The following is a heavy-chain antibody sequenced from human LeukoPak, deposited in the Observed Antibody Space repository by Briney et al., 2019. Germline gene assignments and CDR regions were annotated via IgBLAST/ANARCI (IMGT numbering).Heavy chain of an antibody. D-gene: IGHD1-1*01. CDR1: GYSISSGYY. Sequence: PSETLSLTCTVSGYSISSGYYWGWIRQPPGQGLEWIGSIYHSGSTHYNPSLKSRVTISVDTSKNQFSLKLSSVTAADTAVYYCAIQNPRTDYWGQGTLVAVSS. V-gene: IGHV4-38-2*02. CDR2: IYHSGST. CDR3: AIQNPRTDY. J-gene: IGHJ4*02.